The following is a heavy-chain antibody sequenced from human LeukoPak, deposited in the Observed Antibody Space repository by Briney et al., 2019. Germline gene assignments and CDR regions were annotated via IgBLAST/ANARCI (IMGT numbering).Heavy chain of an antibody. CDR3: ARDRGMTTVTTIDY. CDR1: GGTFSSYT. CDR2: IIPIPGIA. Sequence: SVKVSCKASGGTFSSYTISWVRQAPGQGLEWMGRIIPIPGIANYAQKFQGRVTITADKSTSTAYMELSSLRSEDTAVYYCARDRGMTTVTTIDYWGQGTLVTVSS. V-gene: IGHV1-69*04. D-gene: IGHD4-17*01. J-gene: IGHJ4*02.